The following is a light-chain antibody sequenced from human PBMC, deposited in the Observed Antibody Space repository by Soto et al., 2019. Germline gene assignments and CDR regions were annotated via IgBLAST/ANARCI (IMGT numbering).Light chain of an antibody. J-gene: IGLJ1*01. CDR1: SSDIGPYDY. V-gene: IGLV2-14*01. CDR2: EVS. CDR3: TTFAPGRIYV. Sequence: QSALTQPASVSGSPGQPITISCSGASSDIGPYDYVSWYQHHPGRAPKLLIYEVSNRPSGVSYRFSGSKSGNTASLTISGLQAEDEGDYYCTTFAPGRIYVFGSGTKLTVL.